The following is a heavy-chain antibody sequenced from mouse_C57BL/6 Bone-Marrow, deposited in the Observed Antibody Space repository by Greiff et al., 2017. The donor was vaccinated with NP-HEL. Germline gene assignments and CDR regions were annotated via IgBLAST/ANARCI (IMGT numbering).Heavy chain of an antibody. CDR2: IYPGNSDT. Sequence: VQLQQSGTVLARPGASVKMSCKTSGYTFTSYWMHWVKQRPGQGLEWIGAIYPGNSDTSYNQKFKGKAKLTAVTSASTAYMELSSLTNEDSAVYYCTRRGYYSNYDYAMDYWGQGTSVTVSS. CDR3: TRRGYYSNYDYAMDY. D-gene: IGHD2-5*01. J-gene: IGHJ4*01. V-gene: IGHV1-5*01. CDR1: GYTFTSYW.